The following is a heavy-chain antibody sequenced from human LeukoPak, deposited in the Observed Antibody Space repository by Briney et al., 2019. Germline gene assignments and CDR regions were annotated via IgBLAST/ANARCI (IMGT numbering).Heavy chain of an antibody. CDR1: GFTFSSDA. D-gene: IGHD6-19*01. J-gene: IGHJ6*02. Sequence: GGSLRLSCAASGFTFSSDAMSWVRQAPGKGLEWVSAISGSGGSTYYADSVKGRFTISRDNSKNTLYLQMNSLRAEDTAVYYCAKDRSIAVAGTLGMDVWGQGTTVTVSS. V-gene: IGHV3-23*01. CDR2: ISGSGGST. CDR3: AKDRSIAVAGTLGMDV.